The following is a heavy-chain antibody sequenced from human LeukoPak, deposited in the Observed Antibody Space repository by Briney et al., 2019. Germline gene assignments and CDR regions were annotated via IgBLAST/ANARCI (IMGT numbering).Heavy chain of an antibody. V-gene: IGHV3-30*04. Sequence: GMSLTLSCAASGLTFSDYNIRWVRQAPEKGLEWVALISSDGRDKYHADSVKGRFTLYRRNSKDTLYLQMNSLRTEDTAVYYCVRESSGGCLSGLRDFDYWAQGSPVTVSS. D-gene: IGHD5-12*01. CDR3: VRESSGGCLSGLRDFDY. CDR2: ISSDGRDK. CDR1: GLTFSDYN. J-gene: IGHJ4*02.